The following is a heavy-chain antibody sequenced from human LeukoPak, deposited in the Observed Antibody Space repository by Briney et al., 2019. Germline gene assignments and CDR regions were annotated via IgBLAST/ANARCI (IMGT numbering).Heavy chain of an antibody. CDR1: GGSISSYY. CDR2: IYYSGST. D-gene: IGHD3-10*01. V-gene: IGHV4-59*08. Sequence: SETLSLTCTVSGGSISSYYWSWIRQPPGKGLEWIGYIYYSGSTNYNPSLKSRVTMSVDTSKNQFSLKLSSVTAADTAVYYCARLVTMVRGVIRRGYYFDYWGQGTLVTVSS. CDR3: ARLVTMVRGVIRRGYYFDY. J-gene: IGHJ4*02.